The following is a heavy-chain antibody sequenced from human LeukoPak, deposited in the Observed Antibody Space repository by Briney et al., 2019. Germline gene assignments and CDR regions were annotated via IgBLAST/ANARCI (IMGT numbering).Heavy chain of an antibody. Sequence: PSETLSLTCTVSGGSISSGGYYWSWIRQRPGKGLEWIGYIYYSGSTYYNPSLKSRVTISVDTSKNQFSLKLSSVTAADTAVYYCARDLMSGYEGSFDPWGQGTLVTVSS. CDR3: ARDLMSGYEGSFDP. CDR1: GGSISSGGYY. D-gene: IGHD5-12*01. V-gene: IGHV4-31*03. CDR2: IYYSGST. J-gene: IGHJ5*02.